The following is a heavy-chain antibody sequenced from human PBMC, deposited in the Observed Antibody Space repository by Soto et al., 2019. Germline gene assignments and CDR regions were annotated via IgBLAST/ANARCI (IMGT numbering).Heavy chain of an antibody. CDR3: ARDLTSGVVDH. CDR2: ISAYNGNT. D-gene: IGHD3-3*01. V-gene: IGHV1-18*01. J-gene: IGHJ4*02. Sequence: QVQVVQSGAEVKKPGASVKVSCKASGYTFTSYGISWVRQAPGQGLEWMGWISAYNGNTKYAQKLQGRVTMTTDTFTSTANMELRRLRSDDTGVYYCARDLTSGVVDHWGQGTLVTVSS. CDR1: GYTFTSYG.